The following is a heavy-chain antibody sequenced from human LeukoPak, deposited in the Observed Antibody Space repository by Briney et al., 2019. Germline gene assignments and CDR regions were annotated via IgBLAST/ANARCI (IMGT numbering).Heavy chain of an antibody. CDR2: IDPSDSYT. D-gene: IGHD6-13*01. Sequence: GESLKISCKGSGYRFTNYWINWVRLVPGKGLEWMGRIDPSDSYTNYSPSFQGHVTISVDKSITTAYLQWNSLKASDTAMYYCARTLGDSSSWSLFDYWGQGTLVTVSS. J-gene: IGHJ4*02. CDR3: ARTLGDSSSWSLFDY. V-gene: IGHV5-10-1*01. CDR1: GYRFTNYW.